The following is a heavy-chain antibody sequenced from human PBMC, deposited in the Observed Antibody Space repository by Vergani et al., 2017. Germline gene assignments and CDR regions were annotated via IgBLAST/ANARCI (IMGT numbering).Heavy chain of an antibody. Sequence: EVQLVESGGGLVQPGRSLRLSCTASGFTFGDYAMSWFRQAPGKGLEWVGFIRSKAYGGTTEYAASVKGRFTISRDDSKSIAYLQMNSLKTEDTAVYYCASGTLIRYGSGSYTDYWGQGTLVTVSS. CDR2: IRSKAYGGTT. CDR1: GFTFGDYA. D-gene: IGHD3-10*01. J-gene: IGHJ4*02. V-gene: IGHV3-49*03. CDR3: ASGTLIRYGSGSYTDY.